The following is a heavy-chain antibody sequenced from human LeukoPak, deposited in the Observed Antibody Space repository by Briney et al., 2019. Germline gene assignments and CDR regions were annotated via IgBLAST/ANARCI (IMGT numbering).Heavy chain of an antibody. Sequence: SETLSLTCAVYGGSFSGYYWSWIRQPAGKGLEWIGRIYTSGSTNYNPSLKSRVTISVDTSKNQFSLKLSSVTAADTAVYYCARSPMAYYYDSSGYPAVNWFDPWGQGTLVTVSS. D-gene: IGHD3-22*01. CDR3: ARSPMAYYYDSSGYPAVNWFDP. V-gene: IGHV4-59*10. CDR1: GGSFSGYY. CDR2: IYTSGST. J-gene: IGHJ5*02.